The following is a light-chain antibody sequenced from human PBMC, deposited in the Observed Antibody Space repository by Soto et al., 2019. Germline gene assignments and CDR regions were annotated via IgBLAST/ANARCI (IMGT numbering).Light chain of an antibody. V-gene: IGKV1-5*03. CDR3: QQYSSYYP. CDR1: QSVSSW. J-gene: IGKJ4*01. Sequence: DIQMTQSPSTLSASVGDRVTITCRASQSVSSWLAWYQQKPGKAPKLLIYKPSSLRSGIPSRFSGSGSGTEFTLTISSLQPADFATYYCQQYSSYYPFGGGTKVDIK. CDR2: KPS.